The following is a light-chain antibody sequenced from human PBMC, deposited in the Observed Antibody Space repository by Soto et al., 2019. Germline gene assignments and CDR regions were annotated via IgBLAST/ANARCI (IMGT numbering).Light chain of an antibody. CDR3: QSYDSSLSGYV. J-gene: IGLJ1*01. CDR1: SSNTGAGYD. Sequence: QSVLTQPPSVSGAPGQRVTISCTGSSSNTGAGYDVHWYQQLPGTAPKLLIYGNSNRPSGVPDRFSGSKSGTSASLAITGLQAEDEADHSCQSYDSSLSGYVFGTGTKVTAL. CDR2: GNS. V-gene: IGLV1-40*01.